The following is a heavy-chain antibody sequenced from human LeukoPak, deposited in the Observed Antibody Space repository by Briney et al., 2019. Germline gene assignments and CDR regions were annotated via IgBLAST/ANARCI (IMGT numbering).Heavy chain of an antibody. J-gene: IGHJ6*02. CDR2: IIPILGIA. D-gene: IGHD3-10*01. CDR1: GGTFSSYA. Sequence: SVKVSCKASGGTFSSYAISWVRQAPGQGLEWMGRIIPILGIANYAQKFQGRVTITADKSTSTAYMELSSLRSEDTAVYYCARVNFLSVGESKNGMDVWGQGTTVTVSS. CDR3: ARVNFLSVGESKNGMDV. V-gene: IGHV1-69*04.